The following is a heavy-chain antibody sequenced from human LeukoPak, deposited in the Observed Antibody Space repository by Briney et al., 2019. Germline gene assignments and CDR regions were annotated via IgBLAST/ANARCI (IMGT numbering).Heavy chain of an antibody. J-gene: IGHJ4*02. CDR3: ASLRDSSGYYSFDY. Sequence: GASVKVSCKASGGTFSSYAISWVRQAPGQGLERMGRIIPILGIANYAQKFQGRVTITADKSTSTAYMELSSLRSEDTAVSYCASLRDSSGYYSFDYWGQGTLVTVSS. CDR1: GGTFSSYA. CDR2: IIPILGIA. V-gene: IGHV1-69*04. D-gene: IGHD3-22*01.